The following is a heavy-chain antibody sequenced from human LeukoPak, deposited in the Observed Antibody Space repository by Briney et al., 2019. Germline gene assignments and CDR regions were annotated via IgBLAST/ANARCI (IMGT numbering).Heavy chain of an antibody. J-gene: IGHJ6*02. V-gene: IGHV1-2*02. CDR2: INPNNGGT. CDR1: GHTFTAYY. CDR3: ASGGPVGSTSAYYGLDV. D-gene: IGHD3-16*01. Sequence: ASVKVSCKASGHTFTAYYIHWVRQTPGQGLEWMGWINPNNGGTKYAQNFQGRVTMTTDTSTSTAYMELRSLRSDDTAVYFCASGGPVGSTSAYYGLDVWGQGTTVTVSS.